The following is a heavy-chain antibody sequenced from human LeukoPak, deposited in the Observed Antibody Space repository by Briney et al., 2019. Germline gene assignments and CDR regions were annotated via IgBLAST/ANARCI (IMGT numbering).Heavy chain of an antibody. J-gene: IGHJ4*02. CDR1: GGSFSGYY. CDR2: INHSGST. V-gene: IGHV4-34*01. D-gene: IGHD3-10*01. CDR3: AREYFDGSGSFQYCFDY. Sequence: PSETLSLTCAVYGGSFSGYYWSWIRQPPGKGLEWIGEINHSGSTNYNPSLKSRVTISVDTSKSQFSLKLSSVTAADTAVYYCAREYFDGSGSFQYCFDYWGQGTLVTVSS.